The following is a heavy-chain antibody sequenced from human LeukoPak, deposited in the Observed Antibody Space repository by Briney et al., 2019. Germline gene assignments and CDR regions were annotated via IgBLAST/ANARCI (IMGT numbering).Heavy chain of an antibody. CDR3: AAHLGYDNSGSPRLDY. Sequence: ASVKVSCKASGYTFTGYYMHWVRQAPGQGLEWMGWISAYNGNANYAQKLQGRVTMTTDTSTSTAYMELRSLRSDDTAVYYCAAHLGYDNSGSPRLDYWGQGTLVTVSS. CDR1: GYTFTGYY. D-gene: IGHD3-22*01. V-gene: IGHV1-18*04. J-gene: IGHJ4*02. CDR2: ISAYNGNA.